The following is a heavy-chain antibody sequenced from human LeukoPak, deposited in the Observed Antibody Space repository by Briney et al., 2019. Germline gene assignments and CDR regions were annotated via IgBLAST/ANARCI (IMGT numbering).Heavy chain of an antibody. CDR2: IIAFLGVA. CDR3: AMGSSSSGWFDP. V-gene: IGHV1-69*04. J-gene: IGHJ5*02. CDR1: GGTFSTYA. Sequence: ASVTVSCKASGGTFSTYAITWVRQAPGQGLEWMGRIIAFLGVAIYAQKFQGRVTITTDKSTNTAYMELSSLRSDDTAVYYCAMGSSSSGWFDPWGQGTLVTVSS. D-gene: IGHD6-6*01.